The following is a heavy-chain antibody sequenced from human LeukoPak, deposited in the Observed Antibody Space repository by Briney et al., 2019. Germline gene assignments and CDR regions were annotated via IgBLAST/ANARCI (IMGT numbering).Heavy chain of an antibody. CDR2: IYTSGST. J-gene: IGHJ3*02. D-gene: IGHD3-22*01. Sequence: SETLSLTCTVSGGPISSGSYYWRWIRQPAGKGLEWIARIYTSGSTNYNPSLKSRVTIAVDTSKNQFSLKLSSVTAADTAVYYWARDYTYYYDSSGGLDIWGQGTMVTVSS. CDR1: GGPISSGSYY. V-gene: IGHV4-61*02. CDR3: ARDYTYYYDSSGGLDI.